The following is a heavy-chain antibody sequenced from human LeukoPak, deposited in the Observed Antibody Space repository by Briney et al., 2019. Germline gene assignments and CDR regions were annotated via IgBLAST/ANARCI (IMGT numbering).Heavy chain of an antibody. J-gene: IGHJ4*02. CDR2: ISSSSSYI. Sequence: GGSLRLSCAASGFTFSSYSMHWVRQAPGKGLEWVSSISSSSSYIYYADSLKGRFTISRDNAKNSLYLQMNSLRAEDTAVYYCARVGIAYYYDSSGYYTDFWGQGTLVTVSS. CDR1: GFTFSSYS. D-gene: IGHD3-22*01. V-gene: IGHV3-21*01. CDR3: ARVGIAYYYDSSGYYTDF.